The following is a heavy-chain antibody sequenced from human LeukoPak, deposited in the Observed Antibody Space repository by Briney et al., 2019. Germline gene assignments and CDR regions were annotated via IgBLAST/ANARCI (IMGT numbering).Heavy chain of an antibody. CDR3: ATRLTADSYEASDI. CDR1: GFTFSRFS. D-gene: IGHD6-13*01. Sequence: GGSLRLSCAGSGFTFSRFSMIWVRQAPGKGLEWVASISSGSHHKYHADSLKGRFTIFRDNDKNSLFLQMNSLRAEDTALYYCATRLTADSYEASDIWGQGTMVTVSS. V-gene: IGHV3-21*06. J-gene: IGHJ3*02. CDR2: ISSGSHHK.